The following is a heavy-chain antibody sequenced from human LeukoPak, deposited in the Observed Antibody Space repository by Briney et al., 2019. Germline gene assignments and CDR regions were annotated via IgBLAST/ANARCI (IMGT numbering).Heavy chain of an antibody. V-gene: IGHV3-23*01. CDR3: AKMKGHPLPKYYMDV. CDR1: GFTFNGFA. J-gene: IGHJ6*01. CDR2: ISGSGDNT. Sequence: PGGSLRLSCVASGFTFNGFAMSWVRRTPGKGLEWVSGISGSGDNTLYADSVKGRFTISRDNSKNTLYLEMNSLRAEDTAIYYCAKMKGHPLPKYYMDVWGQGTTVTVSS. D-gene: IGHD1-26*01.